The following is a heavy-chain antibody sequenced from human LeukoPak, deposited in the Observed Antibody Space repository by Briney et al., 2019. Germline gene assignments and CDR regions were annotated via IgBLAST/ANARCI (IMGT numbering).Heavy chain of an antibody. J-gene: IGHJ4*02. V-gene: IGHV4-59*01. CDR3: ARAVAGYTFDY. CDR1: GGSISSSY. CDR2: IYYSGST. Sequence: SETLSLTCTVSGGSISSSYWNWIRQPPGKGLEWIGYIYYSGSTNYKPSLKSRVTISVDTSKNQFSLKLSSVTAADTAVYYCARAVAGYTFDYWGQGTLVTVSS. D-gene: IGHD6-19*01.